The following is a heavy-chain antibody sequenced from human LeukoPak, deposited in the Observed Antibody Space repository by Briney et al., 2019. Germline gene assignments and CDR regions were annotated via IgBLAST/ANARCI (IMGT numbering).Heavy chain of an antibody. Sequence: GGSLRLSCLVSGFTLSRHSMHWDRQAPGKGLEWVSSISSSSSYIYYADSMKGRATISRDNARKSVYLHINGLRAEDTAVYYCARGRDNYDYTFDYWGQGTRVAVSS. CDR2: ISSSSSYI. V-gene: IGHV3-21*01. CDR1: GFTLSRHS. J-gene: IGHJ4*02. D-gene: IGHD5-12*01. CDR3: ARGRDNYDYTFDY.